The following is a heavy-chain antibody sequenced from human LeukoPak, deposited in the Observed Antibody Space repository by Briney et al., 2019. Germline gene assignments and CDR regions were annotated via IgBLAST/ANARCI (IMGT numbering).Heavy chain of an antibody. Sequence: GASVPVSCTASGGTFSGYAISWVRQAPGQGLEWMGGIIPIFGTANYAQKFQGRVTITADESTSTAYMELSSLRSEDTAVYYCASGYSYGHFDCWGQGTLVTVSS. CDR3: ASGYSYGHFDC. J-gene: IGHJ4*02. D-gene: IGHD5-18*01. CDR1: GGTFSGYA. V-gene: IGHV1-69*13. CDR2: IIPIFGTA.